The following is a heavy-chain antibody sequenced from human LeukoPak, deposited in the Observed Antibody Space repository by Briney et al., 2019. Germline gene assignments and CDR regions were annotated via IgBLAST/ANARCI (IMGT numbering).Heavy chain of an antibody. CDR2: IIPISGTT. V-gene: IGHV1-69*13. Sequence: SVKVSCKTSGGTFTSYAITWVRQAPGQGLEWMGKIIPISGTTNYAQKFQGRVTFTADESMSTAYMELSSLRSEDTALYYCARKLRLGGNWFDPWGQGTLVTVSS. CDR1: GGTFTSYA. J-gene: IGHJ5*02. D-gene: IGHD1-26*01. CDR3: ARKLRLGGNWFDP.